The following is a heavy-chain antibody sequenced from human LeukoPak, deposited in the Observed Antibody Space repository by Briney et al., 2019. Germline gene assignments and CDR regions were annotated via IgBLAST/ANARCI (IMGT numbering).Heavy chain of an antibody. V-gene: IGHV3-23*01. CDR1: GFTFDNFV. CDR2: ITGDSSST. D-gene: IGHD3-3*01. J-gene: IGHJ4*02. CDR3: AKGGRRIFGMVSDH. Sequence: TGGSLRLSCTASGFTFDNFVMNWVRQAPGKGLEWVSGITGDSSSTYYAVTVKGRFSISRDNSKNTLYLRLKNLRADDTAVYYWAKGGRRIFGMVSDHWGQGTPVTVSS.